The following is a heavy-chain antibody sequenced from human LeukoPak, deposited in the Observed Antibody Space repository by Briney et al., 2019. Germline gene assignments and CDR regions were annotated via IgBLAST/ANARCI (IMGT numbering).Heavy chain of an antibody. D-gene: IGHD1-26*01. CDR1: GGSISSSSYY. Sequence: SETLSLTCTVSGGSISSSSYYWGWLRQPPGKGLEWIGSIYYSGSTYYNPSLKSRVTISVDTSKNQFSLKLSSVTAADTAVYYCASYPLHVGDFDYWGQGTLVTVSS. J-gene: IGHJ4*02. V-gene: IGHV4-39*07. CDR2: IYYSGST. CDR3: ASYPLHVGDFDY.